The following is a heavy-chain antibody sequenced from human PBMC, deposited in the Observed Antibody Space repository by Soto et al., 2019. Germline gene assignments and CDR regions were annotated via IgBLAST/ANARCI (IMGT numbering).Heavy chain of an antibody. CDR1: GFTFSSYG. D-gene: IGHD5-18*01. CDR2: IWYDGSNK. V-gene: IGHV3-33*01. J-gene: IGHJ5*02. CDR3: ARRGYSYGTGGWFDP. Sequence: QVQLVESGGGVVQPGRSLRLSCAASGFTFSSYGMHWVRQAPGKGLEWVAVIWYDGSNKYYADSVKGRFTISRDNSKNTLYLQMNSLRAEATAVYYCARRGYSYGTGGWFDPWGQGTLVTVSS.